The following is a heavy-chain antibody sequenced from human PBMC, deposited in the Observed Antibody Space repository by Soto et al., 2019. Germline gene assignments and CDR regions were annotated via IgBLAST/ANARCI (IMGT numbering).Heavy chain of an antibody. D-gene: IGHD6-25*01. CDR1: GGTFSSLA. CDR3: ARGGRSGSHYYIDY. J-gene: IGHJ4*02. Sequence: QGQLVQSGAEVKKPGSSVKVSCKVSGGTFSSLAITWVRQAPGQGLQWMGGIIPISGTSNYAQKFRGGVTITADESTITAYMDLSSLRSEDTAVYYCARGGRSGSHYYIDYWGQGTLVIVSS. V-gene: IGHV1-69*01. CDR2: IIPISGTS.